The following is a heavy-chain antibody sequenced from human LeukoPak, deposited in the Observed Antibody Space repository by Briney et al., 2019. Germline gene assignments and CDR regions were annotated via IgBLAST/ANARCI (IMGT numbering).Heavy chain of an antibody. Sequence: SETLSLTCTVSGGSISSYYWSWIRQPPRKGLEWIGYIYYSGSTNYNPSLKSRVTISVDTSKNQFSLKLSSVTAADTAVYYCARQRAVADPPAWFDPWGQGTLVTVSS. CDR3: ARQRAVADPPAWFDP. CDR1: GGSISSYY. V-gene: IGHV4-59*08. J-gene: IGHJ5*02. D-gene: IGHD6-19*01. CDR2: IYYSGST.